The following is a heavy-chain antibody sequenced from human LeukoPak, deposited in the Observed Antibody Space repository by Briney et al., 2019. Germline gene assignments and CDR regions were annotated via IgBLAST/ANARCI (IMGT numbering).Heavy chain of an antibody. CDR1: GYTFTSYY. D-gene: IGHD3-22*01. J-gene: IGHJ4*02. Sequence: ASVKVSCKASGYTFTSYYMHLVRQAVGQGLEWMGIINPSCGSKRYAQKFQGRVTMTRDTSTSTVYMELSSLRSEDTAVYYCARELAGDYYDSSGYYPFDYWGQGTLVTVSS. CDR2: INPSCGSK. CDR3: ARELAGDYYDSSGYYPFDY. V-gene: IGHV1-46*01.